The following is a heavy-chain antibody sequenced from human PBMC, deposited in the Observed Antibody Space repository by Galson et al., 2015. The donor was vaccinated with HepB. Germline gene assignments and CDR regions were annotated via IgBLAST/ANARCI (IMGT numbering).Heavy chain of an antibody. Sequence: SVKVSCKASGYTFTSYAMHWVRQAPGQGLEWMGWINTNTGNPAYAQCFTGRFTFSMDTSVSTTYLQVSSLKAEDTAVYYCARHVPTLTGYYGGFDYWGQGTLVTVSS. CDR2: INTNTGNP. J-gene: IGHJ4*02. CDR1: GYTFTSYA. D-gene: IGHD3-9*01. CDR3: ARHVPTLTGYYGGFDY. V-gene: IGHV7-4-1*02.